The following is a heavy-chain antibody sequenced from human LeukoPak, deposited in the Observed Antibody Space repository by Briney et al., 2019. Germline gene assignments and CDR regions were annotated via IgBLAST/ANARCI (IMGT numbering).Heavy chain of an antibody. Sequence: ASVKVSCKASGYTFTGYYMHWVRQAPGQGLEWMGIINPSGGTTNYAQKFQGRVTMTRDMSTSTVYMELSSLRSEDTAVYYCARDSSGYSSSSKDSFDYWGQGTLVTVSS. CDR1: GYTFTGYY. V-gene: IGHV1-46*01. CDR2: INPSGGTT. J-gene: IGHJ4*02. D-gene: IGHD6-6*01. CDR3: ARDSSGYSSSSKDSFDY.